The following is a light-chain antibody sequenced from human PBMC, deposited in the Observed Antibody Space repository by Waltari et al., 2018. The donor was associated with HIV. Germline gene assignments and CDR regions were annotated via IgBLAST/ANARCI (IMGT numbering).Light chain of an antibody. CDR2: KAS. J-gene: IGKJ1*01. CDR1: QSVSSS. CDR3: QHYNPYST. V-gene: IGKV1-5*03. Sequence: DIQLTQAPSTLSASVADRVSITCRASQSVSSSLAWYQPKPGRAPKLLIYKASTLKSGVPSRFSGRGSGTDFTLTITGLQSDDFATYYCQHYNPYSTFGQGTKVEIK.